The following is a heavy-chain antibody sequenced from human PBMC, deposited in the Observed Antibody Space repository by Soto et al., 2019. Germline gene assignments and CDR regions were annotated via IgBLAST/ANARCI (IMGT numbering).Heavy chain of an antibody. J-gene: IGHJ3*02. Sequence: SQTLSLTCAISGDSVSSNSVAWNWIRQSPSRGLEWLGRTYYRSKWYNDYGVTVKGRITINPDTSKNQFSLQLNSVTPEDAAVYYCARGRFNAFGIWGQGTMVTVSS. D-gene: IGHD3-3*01. CDR1: GDSVSSNSVA. CDR3: ARGRFNAFGI. V-gene: IGHV6-1*01. CDR2: TYYRSKWYN.